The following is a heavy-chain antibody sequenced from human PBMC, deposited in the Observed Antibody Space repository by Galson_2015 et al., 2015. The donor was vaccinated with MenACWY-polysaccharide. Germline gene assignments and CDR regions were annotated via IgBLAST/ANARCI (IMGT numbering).Heavy chain of an antibody. CDR3: ARGGLPGAMDL. CDR2: MNQDGSVK. Sequence: SLRLSCAASGFSFNNHWMNWVRQAPGKGLEWVANMNQDGSVKYYIDSVKGRFTTSRDNAKNSLSLQMNRLRGDDTAVYYCARGGLPGAMDLWGQGTLVTVSS. V-gene: IGHV3-7*01. D-gene: IGHD2-2*01. CDR1: GFSFNNHW. J-gene: IGHJ5*02.